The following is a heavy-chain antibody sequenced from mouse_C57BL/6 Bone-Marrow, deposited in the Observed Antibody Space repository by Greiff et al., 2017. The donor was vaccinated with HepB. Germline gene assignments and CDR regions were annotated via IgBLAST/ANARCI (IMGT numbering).Heavy chain of an antibody. CDR2: IYPRSGNT. J-gene: IGHJ3*01. CDR3: ARWNYYGSSLFAY. Sequence: PLQQSGAELARPGASVKLSCKASGYTFTSYGISWVKQRTGQGLEWIGEIYPRSGNTYYNEKFKGKATLTADKSSSTAYMELRSLTSEDSAVYFCARWNYYGSSLFAYWGQGTLVTVSA. D-gene: IGHD1-1*01. CDR1: GYTFTSYG. V-gene: IGHV1-81*01.